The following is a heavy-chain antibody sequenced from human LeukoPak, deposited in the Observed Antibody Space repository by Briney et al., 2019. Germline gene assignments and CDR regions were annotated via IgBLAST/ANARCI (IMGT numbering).Heavy chain of an antibody. CDR1: GYTLTELS. CDR2: FDPEDGET. D-gene: IGHD2-2*01. J-gene: IGHJ2*01. Sequence: ASVKVSCKVSGYTLTELSMHWVRQAPGKGLEWMGGFDPEDGETIYAQKFQGRVTMTEDTSTDTAYMELSSLRSEDTAVYYCATQAVGYDPSLRWYFDLWGRGTLVTVAS. V-gene: IGHV1-24*01. CDR3: ATQAVGYDPSLRWYFDL.